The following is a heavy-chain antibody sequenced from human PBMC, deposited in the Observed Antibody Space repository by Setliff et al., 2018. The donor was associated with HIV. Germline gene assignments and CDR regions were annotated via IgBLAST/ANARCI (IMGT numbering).Heavy chain of an antibody. V-gene: IGHV4-4*02. J-gene: IGHJ6*03. CDR2: IYHSGSA. D-gene: IGHD6-13*01. CDR1: GDSISSSKW. Sequence: PSETLSLTCAVSGDSISSSKWWSWVRQPPGKGLEWIGSIYHSGSAYYNPSLKSRVTISVDTSKNQFSLKLSSVTAADTAVYYCARGRSRWTYYNYYYMDVWGKGTTVTVSS. CDR3: ARGRSRWTYYNYYYMDV.